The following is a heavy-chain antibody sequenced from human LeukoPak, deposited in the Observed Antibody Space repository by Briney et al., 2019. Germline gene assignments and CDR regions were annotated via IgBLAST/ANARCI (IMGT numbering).Heavy chain of an antibody. D-gene: IGHD3-10*01. CDR1: GGTFSSYA. Sequence: SVKVSCKASGGTFSSYAISWVRQAPGQGLEWMGGIIPIFGTANYAQKFQGRVTITADESTSTAYMELSSLRSEDTAVYYCARGPMVRGVIITSYFDYWGQGTLVTVSS. V-gene: IGHV1-69*13. CDR2: IIPIFGTA. J-gene: IGHJ4*02. CDR3: ARGPMVRGVIITSYFDY.